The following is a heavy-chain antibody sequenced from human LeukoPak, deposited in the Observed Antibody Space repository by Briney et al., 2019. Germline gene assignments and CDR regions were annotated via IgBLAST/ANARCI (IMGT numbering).Heavy chain of an antibody. CDR1: GFTFGSYA. V-gene: IGHV3-23*01. Sequence: GGSLRLSCAASGFTFGSYAMSWVRQAPGEGLEWVSSVFGSGGSTYYADSVEGRFTISRDNSKNTLYLQMNSLRAEDTAVYYCAKVSRGYCRGGTCYYYYGMDVWGQGTTVTVSS. D-gene: IGHD2-15*01. J-gene: IGHJ6*02. CDR3: AKVSRGYCRGGTCYYYYGMDV. CDR2: VFGSGGST.